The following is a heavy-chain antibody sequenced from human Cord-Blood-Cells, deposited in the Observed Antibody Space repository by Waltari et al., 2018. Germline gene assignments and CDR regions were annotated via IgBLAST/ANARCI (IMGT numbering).Heavy chain of an antibody. V-gene: IGHV3-9*01. CDR1: A. J-gene: IGHJ6*02. D-gene: IGHD6-6*01. Sequence: AMHWVRQAPGKGLEWVSGISWNSGSIGYADSVKGRFTISRDNAKNSLYLQMNSLRAEDTALYYCAKDIGIAARYYYYGMDVWGQGTTVTVSS. CDR2: ISWNSGSI. CDR3: AKDIGIAARYYYYGMDV.